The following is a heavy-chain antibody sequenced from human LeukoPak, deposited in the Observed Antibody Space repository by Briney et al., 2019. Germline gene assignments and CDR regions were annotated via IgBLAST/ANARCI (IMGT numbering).Heavy chain of an antibody. CDR3: ASAVSFTGYAFDI. J-gene: IGHJ3*02. CDR2: IYYSGST. CDR1: GYSINSGYY. D-gene: IGHD5-18*01. V-gene: IGHV4-38-2*02. Sequence: PSETLSLTCTVSGYSINSGYYWGWIRQPPGKGLEWIGSIYYSGSTYYNPSLKSRVTISVDTSKNQFSLKLSSVTAADTAVYYCASAVSFTGYAFDIWGQGTMVTVSS.